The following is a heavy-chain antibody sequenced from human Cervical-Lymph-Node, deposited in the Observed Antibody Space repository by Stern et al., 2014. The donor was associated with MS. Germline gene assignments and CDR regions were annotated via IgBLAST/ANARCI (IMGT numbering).Heavy chain of an antibody. CDR3: AKKISGTSYVPNQEAFDV. CDR1: GGTFNSHG. CDR2: IIPVFELT. V-gene: IGHV1-69*04. J-gene: IGHJ3*01. D-gene: IGHD1-26*01. Sequence: QVQLMQSGAEVKKPGSSVKVACRASGGTFNSHGINWVRQAPGQGLEWMGRIIPVFELTTYAQKFQDRVTVSADKSTNTVYLNLNSLRSGDTAMYYCAKKISGTSYVPNQEAFDVWGQGTMVTVSS.